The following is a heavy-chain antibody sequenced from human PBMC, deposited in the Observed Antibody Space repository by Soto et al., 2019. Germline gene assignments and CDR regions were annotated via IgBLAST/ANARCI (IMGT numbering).Heavy chain of an antibody. CDR3: ARGFTTGDKIEGIHS. J-gene: IGHJ4*02. CDR1: GATFSGSA. Sequence: ASVKFSCKASGATFSGSAFSWVRQAPGQGLEWMGGITPTLGTTNYAQHLQGRVTITADESTATSFMELTSLTSADTAVYYCARGFTTGDKIEGIHSWGQGIMVTVS. D-gene: IGHD1-1*01. V-gene: IGHV1-69*13. CDR2: ITPTLGTT.